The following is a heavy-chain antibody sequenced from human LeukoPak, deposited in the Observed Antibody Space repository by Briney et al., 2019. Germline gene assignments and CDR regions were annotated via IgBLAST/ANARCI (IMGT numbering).Heavy chain of an antibody. J-gene: IGHJ4*02. CDR2: VNTNTGNP. CDR3: ARGESTSWSPGGY. D-gene: IGHD6-13*01. Sequence: ASVKVSCKASGGTFSSYAISWVRQAPGQGLEWMGWVNTNTGNPTYAQAFTGRFVFSLDTSVSTAYLQISSLKTEDTAVYYCARGESTSWSPGGYWGRGTLVTVSS. V-gene: IGHV7-4-1*02. CDR1: GGTFSSYA.